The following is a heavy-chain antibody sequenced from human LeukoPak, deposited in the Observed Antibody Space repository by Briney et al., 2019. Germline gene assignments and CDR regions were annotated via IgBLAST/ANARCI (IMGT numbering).Heavy chain of an antibody. D-gene: IGHD2-2*01. V-gene: IGHV3-30*18. CDR2: ISYDGSNK. J-gene: IGHJ3*02. CDR3: AKDTPIVVVPAAILGYAFDI. CDR1: GFTFSSYG. Sequence: GGSLRLSCAASGFTFSSYGMHWVRQAPGKGLEWVAVISYDGSNKYYADSVKGRFTNSRDNSKNTLYLQMNSLRAEDTAVYYCAKDTPIVVVPAAILGYAFDIWGQGTMVTVSS.